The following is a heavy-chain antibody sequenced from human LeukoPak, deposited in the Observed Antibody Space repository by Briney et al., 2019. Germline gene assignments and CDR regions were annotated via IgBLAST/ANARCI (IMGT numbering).Heavy chain of an antibody. J-gene: IGHJ4*02. V-gene: IGHV4-39*07. D-gene: IGHD5-18*01. CDR3: ARGRYSYGGAVGDYFDY. CDR1: GASISGSGYY. CDR2: IYYTGST. Sequence: SETLSLTCAVSGASISGSGYYLGWIRQPPGKGLEWIGNIYYTGSTYYNASLQSRVTISVDTSKNQFSLKLSSVTAADTAVYYCARGRYSYGGAVGDYFDYWGQGTLVTVSS.